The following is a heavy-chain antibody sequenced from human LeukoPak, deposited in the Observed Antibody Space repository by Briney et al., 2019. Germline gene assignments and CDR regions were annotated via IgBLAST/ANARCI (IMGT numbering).Heavy chain of an antibody. V-gene: IGHV3-11*06. Sequence: PGGSLRLSCAASGFTFSDYYMSWIRQAPGKRLEWVSYISSSSSYTNYADSVKGRFTISRDNAKNSLYLQMNSLRAEDTAVYYCARGLLLWFGELLDYFDYWGQGTLVTVSS. CDR1: GFTFSDYY. D-gene: IGHD3-10*01. CDR3: ARGLLLWFGELLDYFDY. CDR2: ISSSSSYT. J-gene: IGHJ4*02.